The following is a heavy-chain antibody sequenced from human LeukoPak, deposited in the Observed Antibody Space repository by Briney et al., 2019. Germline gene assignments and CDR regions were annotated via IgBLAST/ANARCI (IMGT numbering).Heavy chain of an antibody. CDR3: ARHGHCSSTSCYYRRRDAFDI. J-gene: IGHJ3*02. D-gene: IGHD2-2*01. Sequence: SETLSLTCAAYGGSFSGYYWSWIRQPPGKGLEWIGEINHSGSTNYNPSLKSRVTISVDTSKNQFSLKLSSVTAADTAVYYCARHGHCSSTSCYYRRRDAFDIWGQGTMVTVSS. CDR2: INHSGST. CDR1: GGSFSGYY. V-gene: IGHV4-34*01.